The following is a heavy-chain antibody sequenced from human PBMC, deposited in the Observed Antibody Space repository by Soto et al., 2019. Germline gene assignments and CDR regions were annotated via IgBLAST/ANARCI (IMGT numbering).Heavy chain of an antibody. CDR1: SGSISSSLYY. Sequence: PSETLSLTCSVSSGSISSSLYYWGWIRQPPGKGLEWIGRIYATGCTDYNPSLKSRITMSVDMSKKQFSLTLRSVTAADTAIYYCVRDGTKNLRDRFDPWGRGILVTVSS. V-gene: IGHV4-39*07. CDR2: IYATGCT. J-gene: IGHJ5*02. CDR3: VRDGTKNLRDRFDP. D-gene: IGHD1-1*01.